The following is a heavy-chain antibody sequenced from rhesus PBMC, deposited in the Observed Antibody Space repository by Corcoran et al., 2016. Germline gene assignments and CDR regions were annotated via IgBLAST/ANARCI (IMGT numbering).Heavy chain of an antibody. CDR2: IYGSGGGT. J-gene: IGHJ4*01. D-gene: IGHD1-44*02. CDR3: ASDRVGSAHLDY. CDR1: GCSISDDYS. V-gene: IGHV4-106*01. Sequence: QVQLQESGPGLVKPSETLSLTCAVSGCSISDDYSRTSIRPPPRKGLEWIGYIYGSGGGTNYNPSLKNRVTISIDTSKNQFSLKLSSVTAADTAVYYCASDRVGSAHLDYWGQGVLVTVSS.